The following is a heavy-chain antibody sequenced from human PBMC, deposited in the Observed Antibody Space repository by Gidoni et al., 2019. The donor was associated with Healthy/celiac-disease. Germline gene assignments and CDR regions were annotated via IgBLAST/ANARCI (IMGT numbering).Heavy chain of an antibody. CDR2: SSSSSSYI. Sequence: EVQLVESGGGLFKPVGSLILSCAASAFTFSSYSMNWVRQAPGKGLEWVSSSSSSSSYIYYADSVKGRFTISRDNAKNSLYLQMNSLRAEDTAVYYCASDYGGRNWYFDLWGRGTLVTVSS. CDR1: AFTFSSYS. V-gene: IGHV3-21*01. CDR3: ASDYGGRNWYFDL. J-gene: IGHJ2*01. D-gene: IGHD4-17*01.